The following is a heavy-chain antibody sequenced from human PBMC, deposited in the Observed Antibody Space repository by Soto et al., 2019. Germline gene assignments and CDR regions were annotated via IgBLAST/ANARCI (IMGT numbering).Heavy chain of an antibody. CDR2: IWYDGSNK. Sequence: PGGSLRLSCAASGFTFSSYGMHWVRQAPGKGLEWVAVIWYDGSNKYYADSVKGRFTISRDNSKNTLYLQMNSLRAEDTAVYYCARDLSSSWYQGPYYYYGMDVWGQGTTVTVSS. D-gene: IGHD6-13*01. CDR3: ARDLSSSWYQGPYYYYGMDV. V-gene: IGHV3-33*01. CDR1: GFTFSSYG. J-gene: IGHJ6*02.